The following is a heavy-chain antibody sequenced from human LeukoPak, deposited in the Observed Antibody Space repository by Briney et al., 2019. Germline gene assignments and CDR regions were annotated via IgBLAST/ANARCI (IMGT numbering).Heavy chain of an antibody. CDR2: ISSSSSYI. V-gene: IGHV3-21*01. CDR3: ARSPPVRGVIPFDY. D-gene: IGHD3-10*01. J-gene: IGHJ4*02. CDR1: GFTFSSYS. Sequence: GGSLRLSCAASGFTFSSYSMNWVRQAPGKGLEWVSSISSSSSYIYYADSVKGRFTISRDNAKNSLYLQMNSLRTEDTAVYYCARSPPVRGVIPFDYWGQGTLVTVSS.